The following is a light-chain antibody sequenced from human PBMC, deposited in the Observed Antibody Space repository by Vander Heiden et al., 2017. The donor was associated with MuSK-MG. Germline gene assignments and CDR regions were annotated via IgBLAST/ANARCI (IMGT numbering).Light chain of an antibody. CDR3: QQYYSTPYT. V-gene: IGKV4-1*01. J-gene: IGKJ2*01. CDR2: WAS. CDR1: QSVLYSSNNENY. Sequence: DIVMTQSQDSLAGSLGERATINCKSSQSVLYSSNNENYLAWYQQKPGQPPKLLIYWASTRESGVPDRFSGSGSGTDFTLTISSLQAEDVAVYYCQQYYSTPYTFGQGTKLEIK.